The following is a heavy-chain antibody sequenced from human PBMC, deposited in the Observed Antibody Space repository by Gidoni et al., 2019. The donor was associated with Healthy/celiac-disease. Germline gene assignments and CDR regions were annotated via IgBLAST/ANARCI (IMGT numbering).Heavy chain of an antibody. CDR2: IIPIFGTA. CDR1: VGPFSSHA. CDR3: ARARTNYYDSSGFFPFDY. D-gene: IGHD3-22*01. V-gene: IGHV1-69*06. Sequence: QVQLVQSGAGVKKPGSSVKVSCKDTVGPFSSHAISWVRQAPGQGLEWMGGIIPIFGTANYAQKFQGRVTITADKSTSTAYMELSSLRSEDTAVYYCARARTNYYDSSGFFPFDYWGQGTLVTVSS. J-gene: IGHJ4*02.